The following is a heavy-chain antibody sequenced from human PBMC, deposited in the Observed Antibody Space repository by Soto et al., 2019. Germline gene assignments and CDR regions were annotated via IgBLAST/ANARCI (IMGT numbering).Heavy chain of an antibody. CDR3: AKATDYYDSSGSKFLY. D-gene: IGHD3-22*01. J-gene: IGHJ4*02. V-gene: IGHV3-23*01. CDR2: FSGGRDTT. CDR1: GFTFSSYA. Sequence: GGSLRLSCVASGFTFSSYAMSWVRQAPGQRLEWVATFSGGRDTTWHADSVKGRFTVSRDSSKNTLYLQMNSLRAEDTAVYYCAKATDYYDSSGSKFLYWGQGTLVTVSS.